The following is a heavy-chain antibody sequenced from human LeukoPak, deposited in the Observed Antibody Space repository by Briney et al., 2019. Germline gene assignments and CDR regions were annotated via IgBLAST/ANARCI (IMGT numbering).Heavy chain of an antibody. J-gene: IGHJ4*02. V-gene: IGHV3-7*01. CDR2: IKGDGSEK. Sequence: GGSLRLSCAASEFNFAVEWMTWVRQAPGTGLEWVAPIKGDGSEKYYVDSVKGRFTISRDNAKNSLYLQMNSLKDEDTAVYYCAGDRGWTFYIWGQGPLVSVS. D-gene: IGHD3-10*01. CDR1: EFNFAVEW. CDR3: AGDRGWTFYI.